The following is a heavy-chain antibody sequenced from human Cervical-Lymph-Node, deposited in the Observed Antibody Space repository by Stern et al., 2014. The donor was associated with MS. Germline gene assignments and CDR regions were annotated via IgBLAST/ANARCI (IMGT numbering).Heavy chain of an antibody. V-gene: IGHV1-46*03. J-gene: IGHJ4*02. CDR2: INPTTGRT. Sequence: QVQLVESGAEVKKPGASMRLSCKASGYTLTNYFIHWVRQAPRQRPERKGIINPTTGRTSYAQRFQGRVAMTRDTSTNTAYLDLSSLRSEDTAVYFCARAQEFSNVVANYWGQGTLVTVSS. CDR1: GYTLTNYF. CDR3: ARAQEFSNVVANY. D-gene: IGHD2-8*01.